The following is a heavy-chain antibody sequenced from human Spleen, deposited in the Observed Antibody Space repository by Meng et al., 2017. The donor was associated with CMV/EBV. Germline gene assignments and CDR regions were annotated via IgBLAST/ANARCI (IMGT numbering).Heavy chain of an antibody. V-gene: IGHV3-48*03. CDR3: AKDATRQYYDSSGYYFDY. CDR1: GFTFSGYE. D-gene: IGHD3-22*01. Sequence: GGSLRLSCVVSGFTFSGYEMNWVRLAPGKGLEWVSYISSSGNIKYYADSVKGRFTISRDNARNSLYLQMNSLRVEDTAVYFFAKDATRQYYDSSGYYFDYWGLGTLVTVSS. CDR2: ISSSGNIK. J-gene: IGHJ4*02.